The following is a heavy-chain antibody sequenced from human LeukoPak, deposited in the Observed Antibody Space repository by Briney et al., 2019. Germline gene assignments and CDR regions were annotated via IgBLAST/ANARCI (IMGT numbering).Heavy chain of an antibody. CDR1: GFTFSSYA. CDR3: ARDWQNFDY. CDR2: ISYDGSNK. V-gene: IGHV3-30*04. Sequence: QPGGSLRLSCAASGFTFSSYAMHWVRQAPGKGLEWVAVISYDGSNKYYADSVKGRFTISRDNAKNTLYLQMNSLRAEDTAVYYCARDWQNFDYWGQGTLVTVSS. J-gene: IGHJ4*02.